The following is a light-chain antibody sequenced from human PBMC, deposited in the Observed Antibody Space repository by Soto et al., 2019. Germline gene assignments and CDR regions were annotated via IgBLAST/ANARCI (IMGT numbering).Light chain of an antibody. J-gene: IGKJ3*01. Sequence: DIQMTQSPSSLSASVGDRVTITCRASQSISSYLNWYQQKPGKAPKLLIYAASSLQSGVPSRFSGSGSGTDFTLTISSLQPEDFATYYCQQSYSTPPLFTFDPATKVAIK. CDR3: QQSYSTPPLFT. CDR1: QSISSY. V-gene: IGKV1-39*01. CDR2: AAS.